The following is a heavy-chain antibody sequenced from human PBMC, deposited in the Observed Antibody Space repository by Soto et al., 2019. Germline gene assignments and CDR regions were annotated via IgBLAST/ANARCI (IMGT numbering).Heavy chain of an antibody. CDR1: GFTFTSSA. J-gene: IGHJ3*02. CDR2: IVVGSGNT. CDR3: ARRRWSVSNAFDI. V-gene: IGHV1-58*02. D-gene: IGHD2-15*01. Sequence: SVKVSCKASGFTFTSSAMQWVRQARGQRLEWIGWIVVGSGNTNYAQKFQERVTITRDMSTSTAYMELSSLRSEDTAVYYCARRRWSVSNAFDIWGQGTMVTVSS.